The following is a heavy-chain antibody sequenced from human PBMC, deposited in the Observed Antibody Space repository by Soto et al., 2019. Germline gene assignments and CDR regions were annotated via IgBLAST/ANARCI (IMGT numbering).Heavy chain of an antibody. Sequence: SVKVSCKASGGTFSSYAISWVRQAPGQGLEWMGGIIPIFGTANYAQKFQGRVTITADESTSTAYMELSSLRSEDTAVYYCARDLEDSGWYPYYYYGMDVWGQGTTVTVSS. J-gene: IGHJ6*02. CDR2: IIPIFGTA. CDR3: ARDLEDSGWYPYYYYGMDV. D-gene: IGHD6-19*01. CDR1: GGTFSSYA. V-gene: IGHV1-69*13.